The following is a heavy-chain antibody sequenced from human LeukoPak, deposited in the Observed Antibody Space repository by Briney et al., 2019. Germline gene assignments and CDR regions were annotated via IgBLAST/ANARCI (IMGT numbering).Heavy chain of an antibody. Sequence: SETLSLTCTVSGVSISSSNNFWGWIRQPPGKGLEWIGSVHYSGTTYYIPSLKSRVTISVDTSKNQFSLKLSSVTAANTAVYYCARHEEEDGYNAKTFGYWGQGTLVTVSS. CDR3: ARHEEEDGYNAKTFGY. V-gene: IGHV4-39*01. CDR1: GVSISSSNNF. J-gene: IGHJ4*02. D-gene: IGHD5-24*01. CDR2: VHYSGTT.